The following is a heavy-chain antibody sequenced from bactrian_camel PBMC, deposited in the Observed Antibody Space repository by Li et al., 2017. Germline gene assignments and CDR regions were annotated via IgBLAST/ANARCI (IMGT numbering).Heavy chain of an antibody. Sequence: QLVESGGGSVQAGGSLTLSCTASRDTNSMGWFRQAPGKEREGVATIYTKGRPEYSASVRGRFTISRDDAENTLSLQMDTLRPEDTAMYYCAADRRSDAACYAEAGTDFDYWGQGTQVIVS. CDR1: RDTNS. CDR3: AADRRSDAACYAEAGTDFDY. V-gene: IGHV3S55*01. J-gene: IGHJ4*01. CDR2: IYTKGRP. D-gene: IGHD1*01.